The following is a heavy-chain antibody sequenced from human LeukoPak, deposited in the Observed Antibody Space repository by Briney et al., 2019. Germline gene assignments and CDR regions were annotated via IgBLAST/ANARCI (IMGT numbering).Heavy chain of an antibody. CDR1: GFTFRNAG. V-gene: IGHV3-15*01. Sequence: PGGSLRLSCTASGFTFRNAGMNWVRQAPGKGLEWVARIKSKTDGGTTDYAAPVKGRFTISRDDSKNTLYLQMNSLKTEDTAVYYCTTLGTPSLGAFDIWGQGTMVTLSS. D-gene: IGHD3-16*01. J-gene: IGHJ3*02. CDR2: IKSKTDGGTT. CDR3: TTLGTPSLGAFDI.